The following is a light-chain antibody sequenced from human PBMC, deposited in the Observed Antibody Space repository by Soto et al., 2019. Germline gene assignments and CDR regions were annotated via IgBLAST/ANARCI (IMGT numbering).Light chain of an antibody. V-gene: IGLV1-40*01. CDR2: ANN. J-gene: IGLJ1*01. CDR3: QSYDSSLSGFV. Sequence: QSVLTQPPSGSGAPGQRVTISCTGASSNIGAGFDVHWYQLLPGTAPKLLISANNNRPSGVPDRFSGSKSGTSASLAITGLQAEDEADYYCQSYDSSLSGFVFGTGTKVTVL. CDR1: SSNIGAGFD.